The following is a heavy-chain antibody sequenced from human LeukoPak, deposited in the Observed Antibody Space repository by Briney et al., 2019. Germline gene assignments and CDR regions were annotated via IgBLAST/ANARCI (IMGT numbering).Heavy chain of an antibody. CDR2: IYYSGST. V-gene: IGHV4-39*07. D-gene: IGHD3-9*01. J-gene: IGHJ4*02. CDR3: ARSFTYYDILTGSTKWYFDY. Sequence: ETLSLTCTVSGGSISSGSYYWGWIRQPPGKGLEWIGSIYYSGSTYYNPSLKSRVTISVDTSKNQFSLKLSSVTAADTAVYYCARSFTYYDILTGSTKWYFDYWGQGTLVTVSS. CDR1: GGSISSGSYY.